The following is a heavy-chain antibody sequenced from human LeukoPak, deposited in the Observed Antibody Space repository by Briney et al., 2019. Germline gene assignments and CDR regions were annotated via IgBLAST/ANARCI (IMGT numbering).Heavy chain of an antibody. J-gene: IGHJ3*02. CDR2: IYWDDAK. CDR1: GFSLSTSGVG. V-gene: IGHV2-5*02. D-gene: IGHD2-15*01. CDR3: AHTVTYSLGDAFDI. Sequence: ASGPTLVKPTQTLTLTCTFSGFSLSTSGVGVGWFRQPPRKALEWLALIYWDDAKRYSPSLKNRLTITQDTSNKQVVLTMTNMDPVDTATYYCAHTVTYSLGDAFDIWGRGTMVTVSS.